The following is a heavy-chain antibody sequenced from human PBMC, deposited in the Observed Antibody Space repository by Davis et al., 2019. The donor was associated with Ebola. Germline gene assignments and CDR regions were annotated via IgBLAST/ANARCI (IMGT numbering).Heavy chain of an antibody. CDR3: ARGVRLRFLEWLYYYGMDV. CDR1: GFTFSSYG. D-gene: IGHD3-3*01. CDR2: ISYDGSNK. V-gene: IGHV3-30*03. Sequence: PGGSLRLSCAASGFTFSSYGMHWVRQAPGKGLEWVAVISYDGSNKYYADSVKGRFTISRDNSKNTLYLQMNSLRAEDTAVYYCARGVRLRFLEWLYYYGMDVWGKGTTVTVSS. J-gene: IGHJ6*04.